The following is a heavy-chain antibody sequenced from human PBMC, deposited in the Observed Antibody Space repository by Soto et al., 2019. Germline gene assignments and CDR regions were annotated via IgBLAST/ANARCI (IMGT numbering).Heavy chain of an antibody. CDR3: ARDVSYNQGTDY. CDR1: GFTFSSYG. J-gene: IGHJ4*02. Sequence: QVQLVESGGGVVQPGRSLRLSCAASGFTFSSYGMHWVRQAPGKGLEWVAVIWYDGSNKYYADSVKGRFTISRDNSKNTLYLQMNSLRAEDTAVYYCARDVSYNQGTDYWGQGTLVTVSS. V-gene: IGHV3-33*01. D-gene: IGHD1-26*01. CDR2: IWYDGSNK.